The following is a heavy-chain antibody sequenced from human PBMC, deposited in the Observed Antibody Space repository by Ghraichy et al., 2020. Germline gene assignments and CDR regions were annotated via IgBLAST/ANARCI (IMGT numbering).Heavy chain of an antibody. J-gene: IGHJ4*02. CDR1: GFTFSSYW. CDR2: INSDGSST. Sequence: GGSLRLSCAASGFTFSSYWIHWVRQAPGKGLVWVSRINSDGSSTSYADSVKGRFTISRDNAKNTLYLQMNSLRAEDTAVYYCARGREGSPVRFDYWGQGTLVTVSS. V-gene: IGHV3-74*01. CDR3: ARGREGSPVRFDY. D-gene: IGHD1-26*01.